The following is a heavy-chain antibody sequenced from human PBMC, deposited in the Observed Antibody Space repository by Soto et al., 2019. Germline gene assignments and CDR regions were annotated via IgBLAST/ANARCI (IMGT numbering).Heavy chain of an antibody. J-gene: IGHJ4*02. V-gene: IGHV5-51*01. D-gene: IGHD6-19*01. Sequence: GASLTISCKACGYSLTKYWIGSVRQMPGKGLEWMAVIYPGDSDTRYSTSFQGQVTISADKSISTAYLRWSSLKASDTAMFYCASSETSGWREADYWGQGTLVTVSS. CDR2: IYPGDSDT. CDR3: ASSETSGWREADY. CDR1: GYSLTKYW.